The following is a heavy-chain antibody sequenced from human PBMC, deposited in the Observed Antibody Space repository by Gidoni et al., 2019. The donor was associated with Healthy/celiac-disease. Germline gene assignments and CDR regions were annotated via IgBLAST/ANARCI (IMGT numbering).Heavy chain of an antibody. V-gene: IGHV1-69*01. CDR3: ARDGEWASDYYYGMDV. D-gene: IGHD7-27*01. Sequence: QVQLVQSGAEVKKPGSSVKVSCKASGGTFSSYATRWVRQAPGQGLEWMGGIIPIFGTANYAQKFQGRVTITADESTSTAYMELSSLRSEDTAVYYCARDGEWASDYYYGMDVWGQGTTVTVSS. J-gene: IGHJ6*02. CDR1: GGTFSSYA. CDR2: IIPIFGTA.